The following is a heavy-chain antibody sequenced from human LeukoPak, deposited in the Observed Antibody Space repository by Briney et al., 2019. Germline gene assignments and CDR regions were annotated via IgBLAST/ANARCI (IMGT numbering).Heavy chain of an antibody. CDR1: GFTFNTYA. CDR3: AKGNILTGYNDPYYFDY. D-gene: IGHD3-9*01. J-gene: IGHJ4*02. Sequence: PGGSLRLSCAASGFTFNTYAMSWVRQAPGKGLEWVSGISAGGDITYYSDSVKGRFAISRDISKSTLYLQLSSLRAEDTAIYYCAKGNILTGYNDPYYFDYWGQGTLATVSS. V-gene: IGHV3-23*01. CDR2: ISAGGDIT.